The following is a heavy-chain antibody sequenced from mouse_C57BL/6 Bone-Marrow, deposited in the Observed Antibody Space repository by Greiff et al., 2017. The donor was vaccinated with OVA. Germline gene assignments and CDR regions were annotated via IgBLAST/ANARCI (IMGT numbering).Heavy chain of an antibody. J-gene: IGHJ4*01. D-gene: IGHD1-1*01. CDR3: ARWGAITTVDYAMDY. CDR2: INPNYGTT. Sequence: VQLKESGPELVKPGASVKISCKASGYSFTDYNMNWVKQSNGKSLEWIGVINPNYGTTSYNQKFKGKATLTVDQSSSTAYMQLNSLTSEDSAVYYCARWGAITTVDYAMDYWGQGTSVTVSS. CDR1: GYSFTDYN. V-gene: IGHV1-39*01.